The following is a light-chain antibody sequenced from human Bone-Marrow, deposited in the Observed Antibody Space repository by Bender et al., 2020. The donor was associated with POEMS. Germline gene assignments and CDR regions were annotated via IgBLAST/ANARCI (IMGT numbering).Light chain of an antibody. J-gene: IGLJ3*02. V-gene: IGLV1-44*01. CDR2: SSH. CDR3: AVWDDSLNGWV. Sequence: QFVLTQPPSASGTPGQRVTISCSGGSSNIGAHAVNWYQHLPGTAPKLLIYSSHRRPSEVPDRFYGSRSGTSASLAISGLQSEDEADYYCAVWDDSLNGWVFGGGTKLTVL. CDR1: SSNIGAHA.